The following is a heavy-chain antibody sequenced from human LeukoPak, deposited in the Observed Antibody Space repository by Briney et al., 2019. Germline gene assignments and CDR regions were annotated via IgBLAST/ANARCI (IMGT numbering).Heavy chain of an antibody. Sequence: PGGSLRLSCTASGFTFNGYGMHWVRQAPGKGLEWVAVISYDGSNKYYADSVKGRFTISRDNSKNTLYLQMNSLRAEDTAVYYCAKDRSSSWYEGPFNGMDVWGQGTTVTVSS. J-gene: IGHJ6*02. CDR1: GFTFNGYG. V-gene: IGHV3-30*18. D-gene: IGHD6-13*01. CDR3: AKDRSSSWYEGPFNGMDV. CDR2: ISYDGSNK.